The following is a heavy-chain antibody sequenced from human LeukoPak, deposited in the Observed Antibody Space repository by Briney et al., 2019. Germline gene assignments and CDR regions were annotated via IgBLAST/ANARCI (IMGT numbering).Heavy chain of an antibody. V-gene: IGHV3-23*01. CDR1: GFTFSSYA. Sequence: GGSLRLSCAASGFTFSSYAMSWVRQAPGKGLEWVSAISGSGGSTYYADSVKGRVTISRDNSKNTLYLQVNSMRAEDRAVYYCAKDRLGAMMYFDFWGQGTLVTVSS. D-gene: IGHD1-26*01. CDR3: AKDRLGAMMYFDF. CDR2: ISGSGGST. J-gene: IGHJ4*02.